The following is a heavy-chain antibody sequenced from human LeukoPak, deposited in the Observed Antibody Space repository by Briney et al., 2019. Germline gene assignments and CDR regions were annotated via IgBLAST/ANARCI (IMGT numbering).Heavy chain of an antibody. D-gene: IGHD2-2*01. J-gene: IGHJ4*02. Sequence: GGSLRLSCAASGFTFSNYWMFWVRQVPGKGLVWVSRINTDGSSTTYADSVKGRFTISRDNAKNTLYLQMNSLRTEDTALYYCAKDILGSSASGDWGQGTLVTVSS. CDR1: GFTFSNYW. CDR3: AKDILGSSASGD. CDR2: INTDGSST. V-gene: IGHV3-74*01.